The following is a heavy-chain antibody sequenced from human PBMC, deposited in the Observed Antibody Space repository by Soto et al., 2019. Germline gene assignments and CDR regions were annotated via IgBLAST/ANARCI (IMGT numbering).Heavy chain of an antibody. Sequence: ASVKVSCKASGYTFASYGISWVRQAPGQGLEWMGWISAYNGDTKYAQRLQGRVTMTTDASTNTAYVELRSLRSDDTAMYYCARDHFVGEEVRPDTYWFDPWGQGTLVTVSS. CDR2: ISAYNGDT. V-gene: IGHV1-18*01. CDR1: GYTFASYG. CDR3: ARDHFVGEEVRPDTYWFDP. J-gene: IGHJ5*02. D-gene: IGHD3-10*01.